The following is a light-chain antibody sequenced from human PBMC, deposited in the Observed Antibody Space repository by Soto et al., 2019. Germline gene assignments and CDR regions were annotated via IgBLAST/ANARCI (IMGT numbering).Light chain of an antibody. CDR1: SSDVGGYTY. CDR2: DVS. J-gene: IGLJ2*01. V-gene: IGLV2-14*01. Sequence: QSVLTQPASVSGSPGQSITISCTGTSSDVGGYTYVSWYQQHPGKAPKLMIYDVSNRPSGVSDRFAGSKSGNTASLTISGLQAEDEAGYYCSSYTSSSTHVVFGGGTKLTVL. CDR3: SSYTSSSTHVV.